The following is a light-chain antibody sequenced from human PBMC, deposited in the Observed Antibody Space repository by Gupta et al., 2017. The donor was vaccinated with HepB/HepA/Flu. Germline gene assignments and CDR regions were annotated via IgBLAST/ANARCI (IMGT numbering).Light chain of an antibody. J-gene: IGLJ1*01. V-gene: IGLV1-51*02. CDR2: ENN. CDR1: GSNIGNNY. Sequence: QSVLTQPPSVSAAPGQKVTISCSGSGSNIGNNYVSWYQQLPGTAPKYLMYENNKRPSGIPDRFSGSKPGTSATLDITGLQTGDEADDDCGTWDNSLSGDVFGTGTKVTVL. CDR3: GTWDNSLSGDV.